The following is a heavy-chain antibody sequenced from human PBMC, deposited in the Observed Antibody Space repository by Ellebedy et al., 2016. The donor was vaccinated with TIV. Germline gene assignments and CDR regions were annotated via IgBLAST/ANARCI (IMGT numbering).Heavy chain of an antibody. D-gene: IGHD6-19*01. CDR2: ISYDGRNK. V-gene: IGHV3-30*18. CDR3: AKDQGSCRPRAGYSSGCYEDY. Sequence: GESLKISXAASGFTFSSYGMHWVRQAPGKGLEWVAVISYDGRNKYHVDSVKGRFTISRDNSKNTLHLQMNSLRVEDTAVYYCAKDQGSCRPRAGYSSGCYEDYWGQGTLVTVSS. J-gene: IGHJ4*02. CDR1: GFTFSSYG.